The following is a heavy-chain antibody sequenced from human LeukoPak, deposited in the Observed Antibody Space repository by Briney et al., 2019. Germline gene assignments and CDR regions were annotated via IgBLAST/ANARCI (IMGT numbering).Heavy chain of an antibody. CDR1: GFTFSSYW. CDR2: IKQDGSEK. D-gene: IGHD6-13*01. CDR3: ARNPGIAAAGTREYYYYMDV. Sequence: GGSLRLSCAASGFTFSSYWMSWVRQAPGKGLEWVANIKQDGSEKYYVDSVKGRLTISRDNAKNSLYLQMNRLRAEDTAVYYCARNPGIAAAGTREYYYYMDVWGKGTTVTVSS. J-gene: IGHJ6*03. V-gene: IGHV3-7*01.